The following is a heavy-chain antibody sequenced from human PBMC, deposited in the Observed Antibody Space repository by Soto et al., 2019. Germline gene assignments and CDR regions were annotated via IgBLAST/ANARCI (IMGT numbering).Heavy chain of an antibody. V-gene: IGHV3-74*01. J-gene: IGHJ4*02. CDR1: GFIFRNYW. CDR2: IDRDGSGT. D-gene: IGHD2-8*01. CDR3: ATVFEK. Sequence: EVQLVESGGGLVQPGGSLGLSCAASGFIFRNYWMHWVRQVPGKGLVWVSRIDRDGSGTSYADSVRGRFTISRDNAENTVHLQMNSLRAEDTAVYYCATVFEKWGQGALVTVSS.